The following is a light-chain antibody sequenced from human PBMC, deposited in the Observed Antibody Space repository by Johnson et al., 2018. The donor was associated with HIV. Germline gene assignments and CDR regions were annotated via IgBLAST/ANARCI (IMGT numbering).Light chain of an antibody. V-gene: IGLV1-51*01. CDR3: GTWGGV. Sequence: QSVLTQPPSISAAPGQKVTISCSGSISNIGNNYVSWYQQLPGAAPKLLIYDNNKRPSGIPDRFSGSKSGTSATLGITGLQTGDEADYYCGTWGGVFGTGTKVTVL. CDR2: DNN. J-gene: IGLJ1*01. CDR1: ISNIGNNY.